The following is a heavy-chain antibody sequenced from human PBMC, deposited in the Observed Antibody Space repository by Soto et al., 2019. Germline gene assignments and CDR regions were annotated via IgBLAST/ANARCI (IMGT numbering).Heavy chain of an antibody. CDR2: ISAYNGNT. J-gene: IGHJ3*02. V-gene: IGHV1-18*01. Sequence: ASVKVSCKASGYTFTSYGISWVRQAPGQGLEWMGWISAYNGNTNYAQKLQGRVTMTTDTSTSTAYMEMRSLRSDDTAVYYCAKIIIVVVITSGAFDIWGQGTMVTVSS. CDR3: AKIIIVVVITSGAFDI. CDR1: GYTFTSYG. D-gene: IGHD3-22*01.